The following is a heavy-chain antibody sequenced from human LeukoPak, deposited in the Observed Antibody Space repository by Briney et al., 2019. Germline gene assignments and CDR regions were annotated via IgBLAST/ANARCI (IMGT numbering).Heavy chain of an antibody. J-gene: IGHJ3*02. CDR1: GYTFTSSD. Sequence: ASVKVSCKASGYTFTSSDINWVRQATGQGLEWMGWMNPNSGNTGYAQKFQGRVTMTRNTSISTAYMELSSLRSEDTALYYCARTTKLTADAFDIWGQGTMVTVSS. CDR3: ARTTKLTADAFDI. CDR2: MNPNSGNT. D-gene: IGHD4/OR15-4a*01. V-gene: IGHV1-8*01.